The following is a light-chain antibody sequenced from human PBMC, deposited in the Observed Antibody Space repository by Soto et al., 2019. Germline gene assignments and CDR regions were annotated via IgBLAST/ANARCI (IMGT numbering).Light chain of an antibody. CDR2: GAS. Sequence: IVLTQSPGTLSLSPGGRSTLPCRASQSVSSSYLAWYQQKPGQAPRLXIYGASSRATGIPDRFSGSGSGTDFTLTISRLEPEDFAVYYCQQYGSSPTWTFGQGTKVDIK. J-gene: IGKJ1*01. CDR3: QQYGSSPTWT. V-gene: IGKV3-20*01. CDR1: QSVSSSY.